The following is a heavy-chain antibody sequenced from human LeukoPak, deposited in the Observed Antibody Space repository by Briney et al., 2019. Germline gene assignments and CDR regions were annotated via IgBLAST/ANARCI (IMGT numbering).Heavy chain of an antibody. CDR3: ARVGYDFWSGYYF. CDR2: INPNSGGT. J-gene: IGHJ4*02. V-gene: IGHV1-2*02. Sequence: GASVKVSCKASGYTFTGYYMHWVRQAPGQGLEWMGWINPNSGGTNYAQKFQGRVTMTRDTSISTAYMELSRLRSDDTAVYYCARVGYDFWSGYYFWGQGTLVTVSS. D-gene: IGHD3-3*01. CDR1: GYTFTGYY.